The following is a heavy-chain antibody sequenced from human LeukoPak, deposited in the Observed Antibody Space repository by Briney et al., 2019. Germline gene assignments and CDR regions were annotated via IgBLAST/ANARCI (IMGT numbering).Heavy chain of an antibody. CDR3: ATQYSSGWYTGAFDI. V-gene: IGHV3-53*01. Sequence: GGSLRLSCAASGFTVSSNYMSWVRQAPGKGLEWVSVIYSGGSTYYADSVKGRFTISRDNSKNTLYLQMNSLRAEDTAVYYCATQYSSGWYTGAFDIWGQGTMVTVSS. CDR1: GFTVSSNY. D-gene: IGHD6-19*01. CDR2: IYSGGST. J-gene: IGHJ3*02.